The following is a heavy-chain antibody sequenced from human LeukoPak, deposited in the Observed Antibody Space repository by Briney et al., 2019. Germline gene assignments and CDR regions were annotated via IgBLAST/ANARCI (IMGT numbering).Heavy chain of an antibody. V-gene: IGHV3-30*18. CDR1: GFTFSSYG. CDR2: ISYDGSNK. J-gene: IGHJ4*02. Sequence: GGSLRLSCAASGFTFSSYGMHWVRQAPGKGLEWVAVISYDGSNKYYADSVKGRFTISRDNSKNTLYLQMNSLRAEDTAVYYCAKVYGTSDDDYWGQGTLVTVSS. CDR3: AKVYGTSDDDY. D-gene: IGHD3-16*01.